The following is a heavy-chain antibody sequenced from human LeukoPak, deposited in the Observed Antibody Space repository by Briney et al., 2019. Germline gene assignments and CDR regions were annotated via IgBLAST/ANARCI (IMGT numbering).Heavy chain of an antibody. CDR3: ARDILALLWFGGDAFDI. D-gene: IGHD3-10*01. Sequence: GGSLRLSCAASGFTFSSYAMHWVRQAPGKGLEWVAVISYDGSNKYYADSVKGRFTISRDNSKNTLHLQMNSLRAEDTAVYYCARDILALLWFGGDAFDIWGQGTMVTVSS. V-gene: IGHV3-30*04. CDR2: ISYDGSNK. CDR1: GFTFSSYA. J-gene: IGHJ3*02.